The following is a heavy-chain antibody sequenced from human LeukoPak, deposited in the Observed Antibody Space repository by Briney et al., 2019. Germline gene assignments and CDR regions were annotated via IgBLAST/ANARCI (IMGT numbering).Heavy chain of an antibody. J-gene: IGHJ1*01. CDR3: AKASIAAAGGYFQH. Sequence: GGSLRLSCAASGFTASSNYMSWVRQAPGKGLEWVALISYDGTNKYYGDSVKGRFTISRDKSKSTLFLQMNSLRAEDTAVYYCAKASIAAAGGYFQHWGQGTLVTVSS. D-gene: IGHD6-13*01. V-gene: IGHV3-30*18. CDR2: ISYDGTNK. CDR1: GFTASSNY.